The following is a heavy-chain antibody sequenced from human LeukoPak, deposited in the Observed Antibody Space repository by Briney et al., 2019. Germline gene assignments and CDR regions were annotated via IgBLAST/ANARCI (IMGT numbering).Heavy chain of an antibody. J-gene: IGHJ4*02. D-gene: IGHD3-16*02. Sequence: GASVKVSCKASGYTFTSYGISWVRQAPGQGLEWMGWISAYNGNTNYAQKLQGRVTMTTDTSTSTAYMELRSPRSDDTAVYYCARMITFGGVIVIDYWGQGTLVTVSS. CDR3: ARMITFGGVIVIDY. V-gene: IGHV1-18*01. CDR2: ISAYNGNT. CDR1: GYTFTSYG.